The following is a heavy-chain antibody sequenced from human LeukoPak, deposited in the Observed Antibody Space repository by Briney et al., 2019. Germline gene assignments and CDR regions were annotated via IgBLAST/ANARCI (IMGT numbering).Heavy chain of an antibody. CDR1: GYTFTGYY. CDR2: ISAYNGNT. D-gene: IGHD6-19*01. J-gene: IGHJ4*02. V-gene: IGHV1-18*04. CDR3: ARDRPYSSGSFDY. Sequence: ASVKVSCKASGYTFTGYYMHWARQAPGQGLEWMGWISAYNGNTNYAQKLQGRVTMTTDTSTSTVYMELRSLRSDDTAVYYCARDRPYSSGSFDYWGQGTLVTVSS.